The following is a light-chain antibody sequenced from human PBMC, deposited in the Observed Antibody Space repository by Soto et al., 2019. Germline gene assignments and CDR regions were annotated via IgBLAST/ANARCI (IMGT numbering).Light chain of an antibody. J-gene: IGKJ2*01. CDR3: QQYGSSPPMYT. Sequence: EIVLTQSPGTLSLSPGERATLSCRARQSVNSRFLAWYQQKPGQAPRLLMYGASTRATGIPDRFSGSGSGADFTLTISRLEPEDFAVYYCQQYGSSPPMYTFGQGTKLEIK. V-gene: IGKV3-20*01. CDR1: QSVNSRF. CDR2: GAS.